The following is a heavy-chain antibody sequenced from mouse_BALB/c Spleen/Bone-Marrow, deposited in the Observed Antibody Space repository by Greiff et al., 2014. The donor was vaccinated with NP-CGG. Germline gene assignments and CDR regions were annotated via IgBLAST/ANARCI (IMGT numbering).Heavy chain of an antibody. D-gene: IGHD4-1*01. CDR1: GFTFSYFG. J-gene: IGHJ2*01. CDR2: ISSGSSII. Sequence: DVMLVESGGGLVQPGGSRKLSCAASGFTFSYFGMHWVRQAPEKGLEWVAYISSGSSIIYYADTVKGRSTISRDNPKNTLFLQMTSLRSEDTAMYYCARERTGSDYWGQGTTLTVSS. V-gene: IGHV5-17*02. CDR3: ARERTGSDY.